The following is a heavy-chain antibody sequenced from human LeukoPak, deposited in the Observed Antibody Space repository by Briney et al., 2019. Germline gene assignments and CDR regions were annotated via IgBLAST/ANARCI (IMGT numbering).Heavy chain of an antibody. J-gene: IGHJ4*02. CDR1: GDSITSYY. CDR3: ATVAVIRGVTYFDY. D-gene: IGHD3-10*01. V-gene: IGHV4-59*01. Sequence: PSETLSLTCTVSGDSITSYYWSWIRQPPGKGLEWIAYLFYSGSTDYNPSLESRVTISVDTSKNQFSLKLRSVTAADTAVYYCATVAVIRGVTYFDYWGQGTLVTVSS. CDR2: LFYSGST.